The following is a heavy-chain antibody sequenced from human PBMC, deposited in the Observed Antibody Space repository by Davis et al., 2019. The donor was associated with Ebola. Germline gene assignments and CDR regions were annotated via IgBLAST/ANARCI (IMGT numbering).Heavy chain of an antibody. CDR1: GYGFGSYW. V-gene: IGHV5-10-1*01. CDR2: VDPSRGDPRS. D-gene: IGHD7-27*01. CDR3: ARHAGDAGNFDL. J-gene: IGHJ2*01. Sequence: PGGSLRLSCHGSGYGFGSYWISWVRQMPGKGLEWMGRVDPSRGDPRSHNGPSFRGLVTIAADMSISTAYLQWNTLRASDSAIYYCARHAGDAGNFDLWGPGTLVTVSS.